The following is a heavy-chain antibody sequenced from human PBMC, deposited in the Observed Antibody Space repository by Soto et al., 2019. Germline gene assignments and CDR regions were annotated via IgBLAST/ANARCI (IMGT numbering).Heavy chain of an antibody. J-gene: IGHJ6*02. D-gene: IGHD3-3*01. CDR3: AKSGPASRLEWLLLMDV. CDR2: ISGSGGST. Sequence: GGSLRLSCAASGFTFSSYAMSWVRQAPGKGLEWVSAISGSGGSTYYADSVKGRFTISRDNPKNTLYLQMNSLRAEDTAVYYCAKSGPASRLEWLLLMDVWGQGTTVTVYS. V-gene: IGHV3-23*01. CDR1: GFTFSSYA.